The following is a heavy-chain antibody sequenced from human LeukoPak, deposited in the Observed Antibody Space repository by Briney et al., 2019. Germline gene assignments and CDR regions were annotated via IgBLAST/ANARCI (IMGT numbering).Heavy chain of an antibody. D-gene: IGHD7-27*01. CDR2: ISYDGSNK. V-gene: IGHV3-30*04. CDR3: ARDWEAKLGAEAFDI. Sequence: GGSLRLSCAASGFTFSSYAMHWVRQAPGKGLEWVAVISYDGSNKYYADSVKGRFTISRDNSKNTLYLQMNSLRAEDTAVYYCARDWEAKLGAEAFDIWGQGTMVTVSS. CDR1: GFTFSSYA. J-gene: IGHJ3*02.